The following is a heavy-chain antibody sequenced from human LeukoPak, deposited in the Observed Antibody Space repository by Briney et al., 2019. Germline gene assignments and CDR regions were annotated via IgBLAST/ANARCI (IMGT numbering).Heavy chain of an antibody. CDR2: IFYSGST. CDR1: SGSISTSNYY. CDR3: ASRQGLRFLEWLYFDY. V-gene: IGHV4-39*07. D-gene: IGHD3-3*01. J-gene: IGHJ4*02. Sequence: SETLSLTCTVSSGSISTSNYYWGWVRQPPGKALEWIGNIFYSGSTYYSPSLKSRVTISVDKSKNQFSLKLSSVTAADTAVYYCASRQGLRFLEWLYFDYWGQGTLVTVSS.